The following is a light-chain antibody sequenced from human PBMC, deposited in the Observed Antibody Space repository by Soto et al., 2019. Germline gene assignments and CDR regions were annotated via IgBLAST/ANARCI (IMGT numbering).Light chain of an antibody. J-gene: IGKJ1*01. Sequence: DIQMTQSPSSLSASVGDRVIITCRASQSIRKYLNWYQHKPGKVPTLLIYAASSLQSGVPSRFSGSGSGTEFTLTITSLHPEDFATYYCQQSGDTPPWQFGHGT. CDR1: QSIRKY. CDR3: QQSGDTPPWQ. V-gene: IGKV1-39*01. CDR2: AAS.